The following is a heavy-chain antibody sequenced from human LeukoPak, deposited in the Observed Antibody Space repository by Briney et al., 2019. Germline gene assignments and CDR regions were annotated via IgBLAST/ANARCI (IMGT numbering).Heavy chain of an antibody. J-gene: IGHJ2*01. CDR1: GFPFSAYD. Sequence: GGSLRLSCETSGFPFSAYDMHWVCQAPGKGLEWVSAFGSAGDTYYPGAVRGRFTISRDYAKNSLYLQMNSLRTGDTAVYFCVRGALPGDNWYFDLWGRGTLVTVAS. CDR3: VRGALPGDNWYFDL. V-gene: IGHV3-13*01. CDR2: FGSAGDT.